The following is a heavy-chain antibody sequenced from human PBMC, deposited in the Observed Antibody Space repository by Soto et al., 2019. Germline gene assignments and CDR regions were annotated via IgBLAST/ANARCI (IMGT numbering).Heavy chain of an antibody. CDR2: IKQDGSEK. V-gene: IGHV3-7*01. D-gene: IGHD7-27*01. Sequence: GGSLRLSCAASGFTFSSYWMSWVRQAPGKGLEWVANIKQDGSEKYYVDSVKGRFTISRDNAKNSLYLQMNSLRAEDTAVYYCAKAPVVWGSSWYFDLWGRGTRVTVSS. J-gene: IGHJ2*01. CDR1: GFTFSSYW. CDR3: AKAPVVWGSSWYFDL.